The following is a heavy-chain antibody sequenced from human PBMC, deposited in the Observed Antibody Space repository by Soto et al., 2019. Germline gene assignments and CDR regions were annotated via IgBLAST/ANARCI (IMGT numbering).Heavy chain of an antibody. V-gene: IGHV1-3*01. CDR1: GYTFTSYA. D-gene: IGHD4-4*01. CDR3: ARGDDYSSYYGMDV. CDR2: INAGNGNT. J-gene: IGHJ6*02. Sequence: ASVKVSCKASGYTFTSYAMHWVRQAPGQRLEWMGWINAGNGNTKYSQKFQGRVTMTTDTSTSTAYMELRSLRSDDTAVYYCARGDDYSSYYGMDVWGQGTTVTVSS.